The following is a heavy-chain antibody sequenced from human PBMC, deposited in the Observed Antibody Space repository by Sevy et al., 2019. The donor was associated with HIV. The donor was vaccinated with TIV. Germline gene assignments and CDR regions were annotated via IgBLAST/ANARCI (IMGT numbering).Heavy chain of an antibody. D-gene: IGHD6-19*01. CDR2: INGDGSST. CDR3: ARWRAVAGSPHAFDI. Sequence: GGSLRLSCAASGFTFSSYWMHWVRQAPGKGPMWVSRINGDGSSTSYADSVKGRFTISRDNAKNTLYLQMNSLRAEDTAVYYCARWRAVAGSPHAFDIWGQRTMVTVSS. J-gene: IGHJ3*02. CDR1: GFTFSSYW. V-gene: IGHV3-74*01.